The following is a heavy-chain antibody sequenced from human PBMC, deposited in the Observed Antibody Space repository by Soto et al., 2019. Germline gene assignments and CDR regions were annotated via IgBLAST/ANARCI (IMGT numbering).Heavy chain of an antibody. V-gene: IGHV6-1*01. CDR2: TYYRSKWYN. Sequence: QVQLQQSGPGLVKPSQTLSLTCAISGDSVSTNSATWDWIRQSPSRGLEWLGRTYYRSKWYNDYSVYVKGRTTITPDTPNNQLSLQLHSVTPDDTAVYYCARLIGNSWLDSWGQGPLVTVSS. CDR1: GDSVSTNSAT. J-gene: IGHJ5*01. D-gene: IGHD2-8*01. CDR3: ARLIGNSWLDS.